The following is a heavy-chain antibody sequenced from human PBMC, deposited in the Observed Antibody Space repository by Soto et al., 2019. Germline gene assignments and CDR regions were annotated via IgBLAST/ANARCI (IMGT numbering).Heavy chain of an antibody. CDR3: ASLDTAMETSFFDY. CDR1: GGSISSSSYY. CDR2: IYYSGST. J-gene: IGHJ4*02. D-gene: IGHD5-18*01. V-gene: IGHV4-39*01. Sequence: QLQLQESGPGLVKPSETLSLTCTVSGGSISSSSYYWGWIRQPPGKGLEWIGSIYYSGSTYYNPSLKSRVTISVDTSNNQFSLKLSSVTAADTAVYYCASLDTAMETSFFDYWGQGTLVTVSS.